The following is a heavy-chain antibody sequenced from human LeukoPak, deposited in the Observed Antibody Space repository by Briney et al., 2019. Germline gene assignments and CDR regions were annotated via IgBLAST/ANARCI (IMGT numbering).Heavy chain of an antibody. J-gene: IGHJ4*02. Sequence: ASVKVSCKASGYTFNGYYKHWVRQATGQGLEWMGVINPSGDGTSYTQKFQGRVTMTRDMSTSTGFMELTSLSSEDTAVYFCTREPPSTGYYYYWGQGTLVTVSS. V-gene: IGHV1-46*02. CDR2: INPSGDGT. D-gene: IGHD1-1*01. CDR3: TREPPSTGYYYY. CDR1: GYTFNGYY.